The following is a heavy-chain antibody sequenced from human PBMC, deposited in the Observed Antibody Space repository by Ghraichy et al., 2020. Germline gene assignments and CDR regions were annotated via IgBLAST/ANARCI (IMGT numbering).Heavy chain of an antibody. CDR2: ISSSGSTI. V-gene: IGHV3-11*01. CDR3: ARDTPDTYYYYGMDV. Sequence: GESLNISCAASGFTFSDYYMSWIRQAPGKGLEWVSYISSSGSTIYYADSVKGRFTISRDNAKNSLYLQMNSLRAEDTAVYYCARDTPDTYYYYGMDVWGQGTTVTVSS. J-gene: IGHJ6*02. CDR1: GFTFSDYY.